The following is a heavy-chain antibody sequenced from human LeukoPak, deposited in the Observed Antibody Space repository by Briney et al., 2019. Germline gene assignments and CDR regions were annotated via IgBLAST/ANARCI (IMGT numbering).Heavy chain of an antibody. CDR3: TREGCSSTSCYEPGPIDY. J-gene: IGHJ4*02. CDR2: IKSKTDGGTT. Sequence: GGSLRLSCAASGFTFSNAWMSWVRQAPGKGLEWVGRIKSKTDGGTTDYAAPVKGRFTISRDDSKSIAYLQMNSLKTEDTAVYYCTREGCSSTSCYEPGPIDYWGQGTLVTVSS. D-gene: IGHD2-2*01. V-gene: IGHV3-15*01. CDR1: GFTFSNAW.